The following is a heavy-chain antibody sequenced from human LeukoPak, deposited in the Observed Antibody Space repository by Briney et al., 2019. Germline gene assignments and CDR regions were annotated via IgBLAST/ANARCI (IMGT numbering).Heavy chain of an antibody. V-gene: IGHV1-69*04. D-gene: IGHD1-26*01. J-gene: IGHJ2*01. CDR2: IIPILGIA. CDR1: GGTFSSYA. Sequence: ASVKVSCKVSGGTFSSYAISWVRQAPGQGLEWMGRIIPILGIANYAQKFHGRVTITADQSTGTAYMEMSSLTTEDTAVYYCARDWGGRPAGGWYFDLWGRGTLATVSS. CDR3: ARDWGGRPAGGWYFDL.